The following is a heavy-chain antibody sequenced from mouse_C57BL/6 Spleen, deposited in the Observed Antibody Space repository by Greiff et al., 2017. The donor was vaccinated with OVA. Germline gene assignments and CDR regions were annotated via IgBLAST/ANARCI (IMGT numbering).Heavy chain of an antibody. CDR3: ARPPYYDYFDV. V-gene: IGHV5-17*01. CDR2: ISSGSRTI. J-gene: IGHJ1*03. CDR1: GFTFSDYG. Sequence: EVHLVESGGGLVKPGGSLKLSCAASGFTFSDYGMHWVRQAPEKGLEWVAYISSGSRTIYYADTVKGRFTISRDNAKNTLFLQMTSLMSEDTAMYYCARPPYYDYFDVWGTGTTVTVSS. D-gene: IGHD2-4*01.